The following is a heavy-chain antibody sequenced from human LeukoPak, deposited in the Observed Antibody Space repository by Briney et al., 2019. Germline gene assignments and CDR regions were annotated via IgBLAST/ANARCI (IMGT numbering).Heavy chain of an antibody. D-gene: IGHD3-9*01. V-gene: IGHV4-38-2*02. CDR2: IYHSGST. CDR1: GYSISSGYY. J-gene: IGHJ5*02. Sequence: PSETLSLTCTVSGYSISSGYYWGWIRQPPGKGLEWIGSIYHSGSTYYNPSLKSRVTISVDTSKNQFSLKLTSVTAADTAVYYCARVPTYYDILTGYGPNNWFDPWGQGTLVTVSS. CDR3: ARVPTYYDILTGYGPNNWFDP.